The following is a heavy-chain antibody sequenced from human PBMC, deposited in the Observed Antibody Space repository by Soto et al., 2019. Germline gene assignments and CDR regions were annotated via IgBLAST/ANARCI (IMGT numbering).Heavy chain of an antibody. D-gene: IGHD3-22*01. CDR3: ARVMIEGNDYYYGMDV. CDR2: IYYSGST. V-gene: IGHV4-39*07. Sequence: PSETLSLTCTVSGGSISSSSYYWGWIRQPPGKGLEWIGSIYYSGSTYYNPSLKSRVTISVDTSMNQFSLKLSSVTAADTAVYYCARVMIEGNDYYYGMDVWGQGTTVTVSS. J-gene: IGHJ6*02. CDR1: GGSISSSSYY.